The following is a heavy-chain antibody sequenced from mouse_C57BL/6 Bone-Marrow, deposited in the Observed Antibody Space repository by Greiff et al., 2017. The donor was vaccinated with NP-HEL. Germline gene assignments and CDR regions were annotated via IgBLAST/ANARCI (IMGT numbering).Heavy chain of an antibody. CDR1: GFTFSSYG. D-gene: IGHD4-1*02. J-gene: IGHJ3*01. V-gene: IGHV5-6*01. Sequence: EVHLVESGGDLVKPGGSLKLSCAASGFTFSSYGMSWVRQTPDKRLEWVATISSGGSYTYYPDSVKGRFTISSDNAKTTLYVQMSSLKSEETAMYDFARIPTGTGEFAYWGQGTLVTVSA. CDR3: ARIPTGTGEFAY. CDR2: ISSGGSYT.